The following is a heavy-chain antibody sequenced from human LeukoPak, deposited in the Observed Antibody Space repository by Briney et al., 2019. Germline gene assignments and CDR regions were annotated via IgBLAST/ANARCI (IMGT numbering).Heavy chain of an antibody. D-gene: IGHD3-22*01. CDR1: GGSFSGNY. CDR3: ARDYYDSSGYYRFDY. V-gene: IGHV3-21*01. CDR2: ISSSSSYI. J-gene: IGHJ4*02. Sequence: ETLSLTCTVYGGSFSGNYWSWIRQPPGKGLEWVSSISSSSSYIYYADSVKGRFTISRDNAKNSLYLQINSLRAEDTAVYYCARDYYDSSGYYRFDYWGQGTLVTVSS.